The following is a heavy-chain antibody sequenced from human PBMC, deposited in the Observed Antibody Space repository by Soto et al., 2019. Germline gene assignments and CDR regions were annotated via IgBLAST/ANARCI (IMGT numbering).Heavy chain of an antibody. Sequence: PSETLSLTCTVSGSINSGDVYWTWVREPRGKVLEWIGYIYSSGTTYYNPSLKSRFTISRDTAKNQLSLHLRSVSAADTAVYYCARTLYGGIDYWGQGTMVTVSS. CDR1: GSINSGDVY. J-gene: IGHJ4*02. V-gene: IGHV4-30-4*01. D-gene: IGHD4-17*01. CDR3: ARTLYGGIDY. CDR2: IYSSGTT.